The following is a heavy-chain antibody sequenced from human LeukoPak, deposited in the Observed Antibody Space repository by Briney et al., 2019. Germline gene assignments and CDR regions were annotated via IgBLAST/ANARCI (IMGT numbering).Heavy chain of an antibody. Sequence: GGSLRLSCAASGFTFSSYAMSWVRQAPGKGLEWVSGISGSGGSRYYADSVKGRFTISRDNSKNTLYLQMNSLRAEDTAVYYCAKETWYGDYAPFDYWGQGTLVTVSS. J-gene: IGHJ4*02. CDR3: AKETWYGDYAPFDY. D-gene: IGHD4-17*01. V-gene: IGHV3-23*01. CDR1: GFTFSSYA. CDR2: ISGSGGSR.